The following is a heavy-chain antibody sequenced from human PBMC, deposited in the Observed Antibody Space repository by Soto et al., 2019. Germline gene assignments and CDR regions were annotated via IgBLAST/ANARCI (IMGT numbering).Heavy chain of an antibody. CDR2: INAGNGNT. V-gene: IGHV1-3*01. Sequence: VASLKVSCKASGYTFTSYAMHWVRQAPGQRLEWMGWINAGNGNTKYSQKFQGRVTITRDTSASTAYMELSSLRSEDTAVYYCARAPSYAYGDFDYWRQGPLVTVSS. CDR1: GYTFTSYA. J-gene: IGHJ4*02. CDR3: ARAPSYAYGDFDY. D-gene: IGHD2-2*01.